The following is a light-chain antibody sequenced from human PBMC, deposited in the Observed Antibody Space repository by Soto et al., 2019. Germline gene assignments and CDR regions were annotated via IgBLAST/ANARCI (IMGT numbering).Light chain of an antibody. CDR1: SSDVGGYNY. J-gene: IGLJ2*01. CDR3: SSYTSSSTVV. CDR2: EVS. V-gene: IGLV2-14*01. Sequence: QSALTQPASVSGSPGQSITISCTGTSSDVGGYNYVSWYQQHPGKAPKLMIYEVSNRPSGVSNRFSGSKSGNTASLTLSGPQAEDEAEYYCSSYTSSSTVVFGGGTKLTVL.